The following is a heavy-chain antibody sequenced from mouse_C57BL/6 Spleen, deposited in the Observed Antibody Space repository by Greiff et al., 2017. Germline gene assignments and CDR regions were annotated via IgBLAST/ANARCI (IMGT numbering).Heavy chain of an antibody. V-gene: IGHV3-6*01. D-gene: IGHD1-1*01. CDR1: GYSITSGYY. Sequence: EVHLVESGPGLVKPSQSLSLTCSVTGYSITSGYYWNWIRQFPGNKLEWMGYISYDGSNNYNPSLKNRISITRDTSKNQFFLKLNSVTTEDTATYYCARDLDYYGSSYGGYWGQGTTLTVSS. J-gene: IGHJ2*01. CDR2: ISYDGSN. CDR3: ARDLDYYGSSYGGY.